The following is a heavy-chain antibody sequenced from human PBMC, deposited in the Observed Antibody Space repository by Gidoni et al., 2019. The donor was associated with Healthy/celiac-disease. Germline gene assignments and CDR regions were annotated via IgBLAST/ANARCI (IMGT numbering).Heavy chain of an antibody. CDR2: SSSSSSYI. CDR1: GFTFSSYS. J-gene: IGHJ4*02. D-gene: IGHD2-21*02. Sequence: EVQLVESGGGLVKPGGSLRLSCAASGFTFSSYSMNWVRQAPGKGLEWVSSSSSSSSYIYYADSVKGRFTISRDNAKNSLYLQMNSLRTEDTAVYYCARNYGGNSVDYWGQGTLVTVSS. CDR3: ARNYGGNSVDY. V-gene: IGHV3-21*01.